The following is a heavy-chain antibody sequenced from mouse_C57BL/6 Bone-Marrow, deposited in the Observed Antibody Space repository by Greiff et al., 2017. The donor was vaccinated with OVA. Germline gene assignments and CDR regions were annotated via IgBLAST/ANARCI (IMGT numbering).Heavy chain of an antibody. CDR2: IHPNSGST. Sequence: QVQLQQPGAELVKPGASVKLSCKASGYTFTSYWMHWVKQRPGQGLEWIGMIHPNSGSTNYNEKFKSKATLTVDKSSSTAYMQLSSLTSEDSAVYDCARADYDYDGPWFAYWGQGTLVTVSA. CDR3: ARADYDYDGPWFAY. CDR1: GYTFTSYW. V-gene: IGHV1-64*01. D-gene: IGHD2-4*01. J-gene: IGHJ3*01.